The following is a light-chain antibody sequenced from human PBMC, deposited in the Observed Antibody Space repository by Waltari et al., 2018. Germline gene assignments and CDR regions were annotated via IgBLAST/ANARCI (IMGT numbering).Light chain of an antibody. Sequence: DIQMTQSPASLSASVGDRVTITCRASQSISRHLNWYQQRPGNAPKLLIYASSNLQSGVPSRFSGSGSGTEFTLTISSLQPEDFATYYCQRSYSTPPRTFGQGTKVEMK. J-gene: IGKJ1*01. CDR1: QSISRH. CDR3: QRSYSTPPRT. CDR2: ASS. V-gene: IGKV1-39*01.